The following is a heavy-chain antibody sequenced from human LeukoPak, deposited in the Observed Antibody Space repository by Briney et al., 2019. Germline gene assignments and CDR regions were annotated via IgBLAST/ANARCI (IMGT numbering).Heavy chain of an antibody. CDR3: ARALTYYDFWSGYDSSPKWFDP. CDR1: GGSISSSTYY. D-gene: IGHD3-3*01. J-gene: IGHJ5*02. V-gene: IGHV4-39*01. Sequence: PSETLSLTCTVSGGSISSSTYYWGWIRQPPGKGLEWIGSIYYSGSTYYNPSLKSRVTISVDTSKNQFSLKLNSVTAADTAVYYCARALTYYDFWSGYDSSPKWFDPWGQGTLVTVSS. CDR2: IYYSGST.